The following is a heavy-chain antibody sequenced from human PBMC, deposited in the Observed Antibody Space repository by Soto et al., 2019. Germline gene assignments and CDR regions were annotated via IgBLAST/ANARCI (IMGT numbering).Heavy chain of an antibody. CDR3: ARISAYHFDY. V-gene: IGHV4-4*02. J-gene: IGHJ4*02. CDR1: GGSIRSNNW. Sequence: SETLSLTCAVSGGSIRSNNWWSWVRQPPGKGLEWIGEIYHSGVTNYNPSLKSRATISVDKSKNQFSLKLSSLTAADTAVYYCARISAYHFDYWGQGTLVTVSS. CDR2: IYHSGVT. D-gene: IGHD3-16*01.